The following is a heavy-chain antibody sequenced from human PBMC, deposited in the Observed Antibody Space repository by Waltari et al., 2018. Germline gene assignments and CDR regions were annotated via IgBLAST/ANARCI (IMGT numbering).Heavy chain of an antibody. CDR1: GIKVRSDY. CDR3: VRGILNTVTTSPDY. V-gene: IGHV3-66*02. Sequence: EVQLVESGGGLVQPGGSLRLSCTASGIKVRSDYIPWIRQAPGKGLEWVSVMYSGGGTQYADAVKGRFTVSRDNSKNTLYLQMSGLRADDTAVYYCVRGILNTVTTSPDYWGQGTLVTVSS. CDR2: MYSGGGT. D-gene: IGHD4-17*01. J-gene: IGHJ4*02.